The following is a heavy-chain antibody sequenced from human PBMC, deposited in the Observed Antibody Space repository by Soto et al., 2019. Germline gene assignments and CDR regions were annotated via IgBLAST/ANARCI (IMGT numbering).Heavy chain of an antibody. CDR1: GYTFTGYY. CDR3: AIGGIVVAKNDAFDI. Sequence: ASVKVSCKASGYTFTGYYMHWVRQAPGQGLEWMGWINPNSGGTNYAQKFQGWVTMTRDTSISTAYMELSRLRSDDTAVYYCAIGGIVVAKNDAFDIRGQRTTVTGSS. V-gene: IGHV1-2*04. J-gene: IGHJ3*02. D-gene: IGHD3-22*01. CDR2: INPNSGGT.